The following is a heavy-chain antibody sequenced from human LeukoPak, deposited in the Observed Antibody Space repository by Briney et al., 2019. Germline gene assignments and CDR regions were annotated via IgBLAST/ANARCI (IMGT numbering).Heavy chain of an antibody. CDR1: GFTFDDYA. V-gene: IGHV3-9*01. CDR3: AKAGTMARGVINYYYGMDV. D-gene: IGHD3-10*01. J-gene: IGHJ6*02. Sequence: PGRSLRLSCAASGFTFDDYAMHWVRQAPGKGLEWVSGISWNSGSIGYADSVKGRFTISRDNAKNSLYLQMNSLRAEDTALYYCAKAGTMARGVINYYYGMDVWGQGTTVTVSS. CDR2: ISWNSGSI.